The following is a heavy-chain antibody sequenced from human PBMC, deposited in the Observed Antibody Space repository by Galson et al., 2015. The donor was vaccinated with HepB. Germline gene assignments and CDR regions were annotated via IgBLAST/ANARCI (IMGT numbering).Heavy chain of an antibody. CDR2: FDPEDGET. V-gene: IGHV1-24*01. CDR3: ATDSGGYFGYFYYGMDV. J-gene: IGHJ6*02. D-gene: IGHD3-22*01. Sequence: SVKVSCKVSGYTPTELSMHWVRQAPGKGLEWMGGFDPEDGETIYAQKFQGRVTMTEDTSTDTAYMELSSLRSEDTAVYYCATDSGGYFGYFYYGMDVWGQGTTVTVSS. CDR1: GYTPTELS.